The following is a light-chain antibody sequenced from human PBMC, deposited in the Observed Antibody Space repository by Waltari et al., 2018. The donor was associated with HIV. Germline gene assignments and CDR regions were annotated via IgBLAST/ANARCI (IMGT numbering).Light chain of an antibody. V-gene: IGKV1-8*01. CDR3: HQYYNLPQT. CDR1: EDISTY. CDR2: GSS. Sequence: AIRVTQSPASFPASVGDRVTITCRASEDISTYLAWYQQKPGRAPKLLIYGSSTLQSWVPSRFSGSGSGTHFTLTISCLQSEDFASYYCHQYYNLPQTFGQGTKL. J-gene: IGKJ2*01.